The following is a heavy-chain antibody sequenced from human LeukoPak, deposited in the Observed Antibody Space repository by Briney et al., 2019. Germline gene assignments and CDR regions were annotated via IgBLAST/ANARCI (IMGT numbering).Heavy chain of an antibody. CDR2: IYYSGST. J-gene: IGHJ4*02. Sequence: SETLSLTCAVYGGSFSSYYWSWIRQPPGKGLEWIGYIYYSGSTNYNPSLKSRVTISVDTSKNQFSLKLSSVTAADTAVYYCARVNLSGSGARFDYWGQGTLVTVSS. CDR1: GGSFSSYY. D-gene: IGHD3-10*01. V-gene: IGHV4-59*01. CDR3: ARVNLSGSGARFDY.